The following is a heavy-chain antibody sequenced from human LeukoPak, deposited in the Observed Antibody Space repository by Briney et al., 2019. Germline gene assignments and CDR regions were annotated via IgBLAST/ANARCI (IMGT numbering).Heavy chain of an antibody. J-gene: IGHJ6*02. CDR1: GFTFSSYW. V-gene: IGHV3-66*01. CDR3: ARDIFKVGGTKDYYYYYGMDV. CDR2: IYSGGST. D-gene: IGHD1-1*01. Sequence: PGGSLRLSCAASGFTFSSYWMSWVRQAPGKGLEWVSVIYSGGSTYYADSVKGRFTISRDNSKNTLYLQMNSLRAEDTAVYYCARDIFKVGGTKDYYYYYGMDVWGQGTTVTVSS.